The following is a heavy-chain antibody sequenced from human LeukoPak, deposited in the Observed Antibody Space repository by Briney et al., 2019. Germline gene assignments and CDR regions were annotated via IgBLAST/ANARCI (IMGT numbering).Heavy chain of an antibody. CDR2: INHSGST. V-gene: IGHV4-34*01. Sequence: PSETLSLTCAVYGGSFSGYYWSWIRQPPGKGLEWIGEINHSGSTNYNPSLKSRVTISVDTSKNQFSLKLSSVTAADTAVYYCARYRSGYSYGPSDVFDIWGQGTMVTVSS. D-gene: IGHD5-18*01. CDR3: ARYRSGYSYGPSDVFDI. J-gene: IGHJ3*02. CDR1: GGSFSGYY.